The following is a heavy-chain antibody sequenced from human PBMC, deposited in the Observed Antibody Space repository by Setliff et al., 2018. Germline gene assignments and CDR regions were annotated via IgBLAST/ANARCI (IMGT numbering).Heavy chain of an antibody. CDR2: IYYSGST. CDR3: ATPGRRFGESIDY. CDR1: GDSISSSSYY. J-gene: IGHJ4*02. Sequence: SETLSLTCTVSGDSISSSSYYWGWIRQPPGKGLEWIGCIYYSGSTYYNPSLKSRVTIFVDTSKNQFSLKLTSVTAADTAVYYCATPGRRFGESIDYWGQGTLVTVSS. D-gene: IGHD3-10*01. V-gene: IGHV4-39*01.